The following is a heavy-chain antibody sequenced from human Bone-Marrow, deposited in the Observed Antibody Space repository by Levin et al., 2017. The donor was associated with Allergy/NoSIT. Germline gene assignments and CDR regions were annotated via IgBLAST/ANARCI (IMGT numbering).Heavy chain of an antibody. Sequence: PSETLSLTCSVFDGSIGSYYWSWIRQSPGKGLEWIGYVYYSGNTKYNPSLRSRVAISVDTTKNQFSLRLTSVTAADTAVYYCARGSNYYDTSGYRGGSSEPEYFRHWGQGTRVIVSS. CDR2: VYYSGNT. CDR3: ARGSNYYDTSGYRGGSSEPEYFRH. J-gene: IGHJ1*01. D-gene: IGHD3-22*01. V-gene: IGHV4-59*01. CDR1: DGSIGSYY.